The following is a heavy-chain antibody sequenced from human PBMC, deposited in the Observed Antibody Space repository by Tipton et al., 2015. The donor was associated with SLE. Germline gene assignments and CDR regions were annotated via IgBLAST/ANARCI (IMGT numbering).Heavy chain of an antibody. CDR1: GGSFSGYY. J-gene: IGHJ4*02. CDR3: ATFTSGLGYFDS. CDR2: INHSGST. Sequence: LRLSCAVFGGSFSGYYWSWIRQPPGKGLEWIGEINHSGSTNYNPSLKSRVTISVDTSKNWFSLKLTSVTAADTAVYYCATFTSGLGYFDSWGQGTLVTVSS. D-gene: IGHD3-10*01. V-gene: IGHV4-34*01.